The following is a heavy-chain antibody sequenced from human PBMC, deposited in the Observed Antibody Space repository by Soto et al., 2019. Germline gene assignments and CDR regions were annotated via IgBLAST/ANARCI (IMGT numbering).Heavy chain of an antibody. CDR2: INPSGGST. Sequence: ASVKVSCKSSGYTFTSYHMHWVRQAPGQGLEWMGIINPSGGSTSYAQKFQGRVTMTRDTSTSTVYMELSSLRSEDTAVYYCARDSRYYGSGSYQFDYWGQGTLVTVSS. V-gene: IGHV1-46*03. D-gene: IGHD3-10*01. CDR3: ARDSRYYGSGSYQFDY. CDR1: GYTFTSYH. J-gene: IGHJ4*02.